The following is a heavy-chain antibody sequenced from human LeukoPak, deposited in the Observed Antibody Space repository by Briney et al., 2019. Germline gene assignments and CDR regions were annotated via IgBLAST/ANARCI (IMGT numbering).Heavy chain of an antibody. Sequence: GGSLRLSCAASGFTFSNAWMTWVRQAPGKGLEWVGRVKRKIDGETTDYAAPVKGRFAISRDDSKNTVWLQMNSLKTEDTAVYYCTTDSAAYWGQGTLVTVSS. CDR2: VKRKIDGETT. CDR1: GFTFSNAW. V-gene: IGHV3-15*01. CDR3: TTDSAAY. J-gene: IGHJ4*02.